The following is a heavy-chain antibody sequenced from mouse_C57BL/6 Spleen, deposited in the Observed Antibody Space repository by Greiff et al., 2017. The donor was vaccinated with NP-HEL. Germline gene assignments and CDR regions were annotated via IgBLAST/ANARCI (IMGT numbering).Heavy chain of an antibody. CDR2: INPSTGGT. J-gene: IGHJ4*01. CDR1: GYSFTGYY. Sequence: VQLQQSGPELVKPGASVKISCKASGYSFTGYYMNWVKQSPEKSLEWIGEINPSTGGTTYNQKFKAKATLTVDKSSSTAYMQLKSLTSEDSGVYYCARARVTTVVANLYYYAMDYWGQGTSVTVSA. D-gene: IGHD1-1*01. CDR3: ARARVTTVVANLYYYAMDY. V-gene: IGHV1-42*01.